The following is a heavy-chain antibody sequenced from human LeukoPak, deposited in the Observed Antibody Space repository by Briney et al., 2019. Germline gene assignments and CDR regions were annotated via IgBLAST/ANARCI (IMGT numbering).Heavy chain of an antibody. CDR3: DY. V-gene: IGHV3-21*01. CDR1: GFTFSSYS. Sequence: PGGSLRLSCAASGFTFSSYSMNWVRQAPGKGLEWVSSISSSSSYIYYADSVKGRFTISRDNAKNSEDTAVYYCAAQLWLGGYFDYWGQGTLVTVSS. CDR2: ISSSSSYI. J-gene: IGHJ4*02. D-gene: IGHD5-18*01.